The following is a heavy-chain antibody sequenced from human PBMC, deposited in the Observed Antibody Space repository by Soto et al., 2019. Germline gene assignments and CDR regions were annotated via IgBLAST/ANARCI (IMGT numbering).Heavy chain of an antibody. CDR2: LNPKSGMT. CDR1: GYTFTTYD. Sequence: QVQLVQSGPEVKKPGASVKVSCKASGYTFTTYDFNWVRQAPGQGLEWMGWLNPKSGMTGSAQKFQGRVTMTRDSAISTVNMELSSLRSEDTAVYYCARVAGSHDYWGQGTLVTVSS. J-gene: IGHJ4*02. D-gene: IGHD1-26*01. CDR3: ARVAGSHDY. V-gene: IGHV1-8*01.